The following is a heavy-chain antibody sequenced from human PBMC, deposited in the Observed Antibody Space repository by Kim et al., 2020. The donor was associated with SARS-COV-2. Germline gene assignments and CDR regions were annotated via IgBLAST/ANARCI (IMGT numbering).Heavy chain of an antibody. Sequence: GGSLRLSCAASGFTFSSYSMNWIRQAPGKGLEWVSSISSSSSYIYYADSVKGRFTISRDNAKNSLYLQMNSLRAEDTAVYYCARDLSSGSSDWFDPWGQGTLVTVSS. V-gene: IGHV3-21*01. D-gene: IGHD6-19*01. CDR2: ISSSSSYI. J-gene: IGHJ5*02. CDR1: GFTFSSYS. CDR3: ARDLSSGSSDWFDP.